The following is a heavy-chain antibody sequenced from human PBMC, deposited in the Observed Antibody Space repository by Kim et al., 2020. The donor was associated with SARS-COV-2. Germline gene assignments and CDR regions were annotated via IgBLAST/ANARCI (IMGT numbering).Heavy chain of an antibody. J-gene: IGHJ6*02. Sequence: ADSVKGRFTISRDNAKNSLYLQMNSLRAEDTALYYCATNGIGNSYYYGMDVWGQGTTVTVSS. V-gene: IGHV3-9*01. CDR3: ATNGIGNSYYYGMDV. D-gene: IGHD2-8*01.